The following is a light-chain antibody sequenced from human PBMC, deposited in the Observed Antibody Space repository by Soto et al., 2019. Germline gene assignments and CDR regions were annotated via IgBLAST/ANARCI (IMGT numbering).Light chain of an antibody. J-gene: IGKJ1*01. CDR1: QSVSSSF. CDR3: QQYDSAPWT. CDR2: GAS. V-gene: IGKV3-20*01. Sequence: SVLTQSPGTLSLSPGERATLSCRASQSVSSSFLAWYQLKPGQAPRLLIYGASSRATGIPDRFSGSGSGTGFTLTISRLEPEEFAVYYCQQYDSAPWTFGQGTKLEIK.